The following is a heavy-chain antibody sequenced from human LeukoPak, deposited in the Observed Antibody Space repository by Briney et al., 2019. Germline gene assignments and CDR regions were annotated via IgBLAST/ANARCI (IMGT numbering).Heavy chain of an antibody. CDR2: IYDSGGT. CDR3: ARSKGDYGGNPALFNY. CDR1: GFTVSSHH. J-gene: IGHJ4*02. Sequence: GGSLRLSCAASGFTVSSHHMSWVRQAPGKGLEWVSVIYDSGGTSYADSVKGRFTISRDNSKNTLYVQMNSLRAEDTAVYYCARSKGDYGGNPALFNYWGQGTLVTVSS. V-gene: IGHV3-53*01. D-gene: IGHD4-23*01.